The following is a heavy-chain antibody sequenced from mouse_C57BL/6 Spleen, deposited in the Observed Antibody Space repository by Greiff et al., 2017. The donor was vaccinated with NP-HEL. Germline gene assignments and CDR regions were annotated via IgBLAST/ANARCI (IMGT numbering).Heavy chain of an antibody. CDR1: GYSFTGYY. CDR3: ARYSNYGFDY. D-gene: IGHD2-5*01. CDR2: INPSTGGT. J-gene: IGHJ2*01. Sequence: EVMLVESGPELVKPGASVKISCKASGYSFTGYYMNWVKQSPEKSLEWIGEINPSTGGTTYNQKFKAKATLTVDKSSSTAYMQLKSLTSEDSAVYYCARYSNYGFDYWGQGTTLTVSS. V-gene: IGHV1-42*01.